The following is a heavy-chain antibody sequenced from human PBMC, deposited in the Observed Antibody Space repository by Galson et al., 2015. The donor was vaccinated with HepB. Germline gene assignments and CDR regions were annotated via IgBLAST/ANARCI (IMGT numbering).Heavy chain of an antibody. J-gene: IGHJ6*02. CDR2: ISSSSSYT. Sequence: SLRLSCAASGFTFSDYYMSWIRQAPGKGLEWVSYISSSSSYTNYADSVKGRFTISRDNAKNSLYLQMNSLRAEDTAVYYCARDSPCGGSFYYYYGMDVWGQGTTVTVSS. CDR3: ARDSPCGGSFYYYYGMDV. CDR1: GFTFSDYY. V-gene: IGHV3-11*05. D-gene: IGHD2-15*01.